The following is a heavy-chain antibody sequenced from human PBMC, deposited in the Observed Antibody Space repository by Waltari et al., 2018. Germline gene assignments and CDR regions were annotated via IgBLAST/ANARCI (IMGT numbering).Heavy chain of an antibody. J-gene: IGHJ3*01. CDR3: VKGGVSYFAFHA. CDR2: ISDGGGST. D-gene: IGHD1-26*01. CDR1: GFTFYTYA. Sequence: EGQLLESGGGSVQPGGSLRLSCAASGFTFYTYAMTWVRQAPGKGLEWVSTISDGGGSTDYTDSVKGRFSISRDDSHDTVYLLMNSLRAEDTAVYYCVKGGVSYFAFHAWGQGTMVSVSS. V-gene: IGHV3-23*01.